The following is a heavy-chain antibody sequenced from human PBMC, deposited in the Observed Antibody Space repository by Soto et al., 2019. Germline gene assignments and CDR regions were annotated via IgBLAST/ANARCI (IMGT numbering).Heavy chain of an antibody. J-gene: IGHJ4*02. CDR1: GGSISSGGYY. D-gene: IGHD6-6*01. CDR3: ALLAAKLRVFDY. V-gene: IGHV4-31*03. CDR2: IYYSGST. Sequence: SETLSLTCTVSGGSISSGGYYWSWIRQHPGKGLEWIGYIYYSGSTYYNPSLKSRVTISVDTSKNQFSLKLSSVIAADTAVYYCALLAAKLRVFDYWGQGTLVTVSS.